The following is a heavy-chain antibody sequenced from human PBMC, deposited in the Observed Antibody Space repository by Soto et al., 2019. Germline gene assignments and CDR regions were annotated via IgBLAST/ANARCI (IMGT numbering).Heavy chain of an antibody. J-gene: IGHJ4*02. CDR3: ARRYCSGGSCYGDY. Sequence: GGSLRLASAASGFTFSSYWMSWVRQAPGKGLEWVANIKQDGSEKYYVDSVKGRFTISRDNAKNSLYLQMNSLRAEDTAVYYCARRYCSGGSCYGDYWGQGTLVTVSS. CDR1: GFTFSSYW. CDR2: IKQDGSEK. V-gene: IGHV3-7*01. D-gene: IGHD2-15*01.